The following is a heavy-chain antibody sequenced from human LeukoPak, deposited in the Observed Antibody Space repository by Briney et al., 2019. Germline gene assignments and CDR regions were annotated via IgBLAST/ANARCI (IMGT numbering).Heavy chain of an antibody. D-gene: IGHD2-21*02. J-gene: IGHJ4*02. V-gene: IGHV3-23*01. Sequence: GGSLRLSCAASGFNFANHAMSWVRQTPGKGLEWVSAISGGGDITYYADSVTGRFTISRGNSKDTLFLQMHSLRPGDTAVYYCVREDTPATANYWGQGTLVTISS. CDR1: GFNFANHA. CDR2: ISGGGDIT. CDR3: VREDTPATANY.